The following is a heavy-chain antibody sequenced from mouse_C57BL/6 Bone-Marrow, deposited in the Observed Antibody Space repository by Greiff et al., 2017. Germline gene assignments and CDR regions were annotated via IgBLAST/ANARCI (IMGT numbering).Heavy chain of an antibody. CDR3: ARNLLLRSGYAMDY. CDR1: GYAFTNYL. D-gene: IGHD1-1*01. V-gene: IGHV1-54*01. Sequence: QVQLKESGAELVRPGTSVKVSCKASGYAFTNYLIEWVKQRPGQGLEWIGVINPGSGGTNYNEKFKGKATLTADKSSSTAYMQLSSLTSEDSAVXFCARNLLLRSGYAMDYWGQGTSVTVSS. J-gene: IGHJ4*01. CDR2: INPGSGGT.